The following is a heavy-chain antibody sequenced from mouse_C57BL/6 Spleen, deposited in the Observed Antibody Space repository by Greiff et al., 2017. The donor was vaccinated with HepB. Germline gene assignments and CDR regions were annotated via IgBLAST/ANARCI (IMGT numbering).Heavy chain of an antibody. CDR3: ARDYGRDWAMEY. Sequence: QVQLQQSGAELVKPGASVKISCKASGYAFSSYWMNWVKQRPGKGLEWIGQIYPGDGDTNYNGKFKGKATLTADKSSSTAYMQLSSLTSEDSAVYFCARDYGRDWAMEYWGQGTSVTVSS. CDR1: GYAFSSYW. CDR2: IYPGDGDT. V-gene: IGHV1-80*01. J-gene: IGHJ4*01. D-gene: IGHD1-1*01.